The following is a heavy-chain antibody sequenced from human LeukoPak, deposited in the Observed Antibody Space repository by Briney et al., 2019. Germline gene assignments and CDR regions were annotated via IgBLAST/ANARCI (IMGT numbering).Heavy chain of an antibody. J-gene: IGHJ6*03. D-gene: IGHD3-10*01. CDR2: IYYSGST. V-gene: IGHV4-61*08. Sequence: SETLSLTCTVSGDSISSGDYYWSWIRQPPGKGLEWIGYIYYSGSTNYNPSLKSRVTISVDTSKNQFSLKLSSVTAADTAVYYCARVRGSGSYYNILGYYYYMDVWGKGTTVTVSS. CDR3: ARVRGSGSYYNILGYYYYMDV. CDR1: GDSISSGDYY.